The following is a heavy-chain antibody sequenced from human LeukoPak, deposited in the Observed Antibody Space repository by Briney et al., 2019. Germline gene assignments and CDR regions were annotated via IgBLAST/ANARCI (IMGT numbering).Heavy chain of an antibody. Sequence: GESLKISCKGSGYSFTNYWIGWVRQMPGKGLGWMGIIYPRDSDTKYSPSFQGQVTISADKSINTAYLQWSSLKASDTAIYYCARWGSSSLYYYYMDVWGKGTTVTVSS. CDR1: GYSFTNYW. D-gene: IGHD6-6*01. CDR2: IYPRDSDT. J-gene: IGHJ6*03. CDR3: ARWGSSSLYYYYMDV. V-gene: IGHV5-51*01.